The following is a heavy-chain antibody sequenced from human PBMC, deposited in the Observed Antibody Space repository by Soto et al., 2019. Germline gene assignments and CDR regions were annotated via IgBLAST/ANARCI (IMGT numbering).Heavy chain of an antibody. D-gene: IGHD2-8*01. Sequence: ASVKVSCKASGGTFSSYAISWVRQAPGQGLEWMGGIIPIFGTANYAQKFQGRVTITADESTSTAYMELSSLRSEDTAVYYCASDPCHVLMVNAPNLYGMDVWGQGTTVTVSS. V-gene: IGHV1-69*13. CDR2: IIPIFGTA. CDR3: ASDPCHVLMVNAPNLYGMDV. J-gene: IGHJ6*02. CDR1: GGTFSSYA.